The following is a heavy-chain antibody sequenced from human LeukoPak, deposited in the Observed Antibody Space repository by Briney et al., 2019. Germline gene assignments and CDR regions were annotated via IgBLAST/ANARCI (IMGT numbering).Heavy chain of an antibody. Sequence: SETLSLTCTVSGASISSYYWSWIRQPPGKGLEWIGSIYYSGSTYYNPSLKSRVTISVDTSKNQFSLKLSSVTAADTAVYYCARDLYYYGSGSYFPYWGQGTLVTVSS. CDR2: IYYSGST. CDR3: ARDLYYYGSGSYFPY. V-gene: IGHV4-39*07. CDR1: GASISSYY. J-gene: IGHJ4*02. D-gene: IGHD3-10*01.